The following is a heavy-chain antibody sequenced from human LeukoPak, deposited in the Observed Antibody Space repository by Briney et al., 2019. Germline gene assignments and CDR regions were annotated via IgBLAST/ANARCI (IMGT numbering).Heavy chain of an antibody. CDR3: ARSDYGDYGIVADI. CDR1: GYTFTGYY. V-gene: IGHV1-2*06. Sequence: ASVKVSCKASGYTFTGYYMHWVRQAPGQGLEWMGRINPNSGGTNYAQKFQGRVTMTRDTSISTAYMELSRLRSDDTAVYYCARSDYGDYGIVADIWGQGTMVTVPS. D-gene: IGHD4-17*01. J-gene: IGHJ3*02. CDR2: INPNSGGT.